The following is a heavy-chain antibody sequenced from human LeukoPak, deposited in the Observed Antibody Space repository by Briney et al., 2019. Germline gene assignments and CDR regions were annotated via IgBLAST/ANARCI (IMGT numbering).Heavy chain of an antibody. CDR1: GFTFSSYA. D-gene: IGHD3-22*01. J-gene: IGHJ4*02. V-gene: IGHV3-23*01. CDR2: ISGSGGST. CDR3: ATESDSRGYFDY. Sequence: GGSLRLSCAASGFTFSSYAMSWVRQAPGKGLEWVSAISGSGGSTYYADSVKGRFTISRHNSKNTLYLQMNSLRAEDTARYYCATESDSRGYFDYWGQGTLVTASS.